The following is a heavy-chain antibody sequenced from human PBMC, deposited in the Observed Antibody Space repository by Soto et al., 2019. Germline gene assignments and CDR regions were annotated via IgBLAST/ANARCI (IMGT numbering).Heavy chain of an antibody. J-gene: IGHJ5*02. Sequence: ASVKVSCKASGYTFTGYYMHWVRQAPGQGLEWMGGINPNSGGTNYAQKFLGRVTMTRDTTISTAYMELSRLRSDDTDVYYCARESDISASGTADRSFDPWGQGTLVHVSS. D-gene: IGHD6-13*01. CDR2: INPNSGGT. CDR3: ARESDISASGTADRSFDP. CDR1: GYTFTGYY. V-gene: IGHV1-2*02.